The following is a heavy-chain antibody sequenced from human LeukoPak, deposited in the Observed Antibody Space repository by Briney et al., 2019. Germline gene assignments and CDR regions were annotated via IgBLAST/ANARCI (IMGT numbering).Heavy chain of an antibody. D-gene: IGHD5-12*01. Sequence: ASVKVSCKASGGTFSSYAISWVRQAPGQGLEWMGWINTNTGNPTYAQGFTGRFVFSLDTSVSTAYLQISSLKAEDTAVYYCARDEGRGAGYVNWFDPWGQGTLVTVSS. CDR3: ARDEGRGAGYVNWFDP. J-gene: IGHJ5*02. CDR1: GGTFSSYA. V-gene: IGHV7-4-1*02. CDR2: INTNTGNP.